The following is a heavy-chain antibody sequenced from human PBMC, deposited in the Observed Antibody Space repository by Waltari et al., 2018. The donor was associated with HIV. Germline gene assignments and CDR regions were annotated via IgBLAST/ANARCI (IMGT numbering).Heavy chain of an antibody. D-gene: IGHD3-3*01. CDR3: ASADEWGIFLDSDYCLDV. CDR1: KFWFRRDW. J-gene: IGHJ6*02. CDR2: INQEAKKK. Sequence: EALLVESGGDLVKPGGCLTLSCEASKFWFRRDWLVLVRQASGKGMEWVGIINQEAKKKNYTTSVKRRFTVCIDNGKYAVFLEMNRLRVQETAVYFCASADEWGIFLDSDYCLDVWGRGTPVIVSS. V-gene: IGHV3-7*01.